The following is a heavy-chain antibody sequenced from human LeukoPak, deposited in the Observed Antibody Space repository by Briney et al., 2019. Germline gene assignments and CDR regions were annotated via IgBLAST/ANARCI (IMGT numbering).Heavy chain of an antibody. CDR2: MSGGGGVT. D-gene: IGHD5-12*01. J-gene: IGHJ4*02. CDR1: GFTFSSYA. V-gene: IGHV3-23*01. CDR3: AKEPRVATIEIFDY. Sequence: PGGSLRLSCAASGFTFSSYALSWVRQAPGKGLEWVSSMSGGGGVTDYADSVKGRFTISRDNSKNTLYLQMNSLRAEDTAVYYCAKEPRVATIEIFDYWGQGTLVTVSS.